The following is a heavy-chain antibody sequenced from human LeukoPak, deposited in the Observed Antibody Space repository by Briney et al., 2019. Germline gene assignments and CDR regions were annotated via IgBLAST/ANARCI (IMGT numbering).Heavy chain of an antibody. D-gene: IGHD3-10*01. J-gene: IGHJ4*02. V-gene: IGHV3-23*01. CDR1: GFTFSSYE. CDR2: ITGRGDAT. Sequence: GGSLRLSCAASGFTFSSYEMNWVRQAPGKGLEWVSPITGRGDATYYADSVKGRFTISRDNSKNTLYLQMNSLRADDTAVYYCARDSSMLRGPLVIYYFDFWGQGTLVTVSS. CDR3: ARDSSMLRGPLVIYYFDF.